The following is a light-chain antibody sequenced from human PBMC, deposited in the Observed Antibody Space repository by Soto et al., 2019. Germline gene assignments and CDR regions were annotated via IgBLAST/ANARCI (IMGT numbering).Light chain of an antibody. J-gene: IGKJ2*01. CDR3: QLYDSSPPGYT. CDR2: GAS. CDR1: QSVSSTY. Sequence: EIVLTQSPGTLSLSPGERATLSCRASQSVSSTYLAWYQQKPGQAPSRLIYGASNSATGIPDRFTGSGSGADFTLTISRLEPEDFAVYYSQLYDSSPPGYTFGRGTRLEIK. V-gene: IGKV3-20*01.